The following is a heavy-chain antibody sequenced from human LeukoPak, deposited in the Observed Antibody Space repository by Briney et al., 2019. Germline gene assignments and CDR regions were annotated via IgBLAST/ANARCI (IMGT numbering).Heavy chain of an antibody. CDR1: GGSISSYY. J-gene: IGHJ6*02. CDR2: IYTSGST. Sequence: SETLSLTCTVSGGSISSYYWSWIRQPAGKGLEWIGRIYTSGSTNYNPPLKSRVTMSVDTSKNQFSLKLSSVTAADTAVYYCARGEDTAMVPYYYYGMDVWGQGTTVTVSS. V-gene: IGHV4-4*07. CDR3: ARGEDTAMVPYYYYGMDV. D-gene: IGHD5-18*01.